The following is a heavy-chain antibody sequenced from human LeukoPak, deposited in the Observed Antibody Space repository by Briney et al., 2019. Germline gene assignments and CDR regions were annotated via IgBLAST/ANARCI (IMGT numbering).Heavy chain of an antibody. V-gene: IGHV4-38-2*01. J-gene: IGHJ5*02. CDR3: ARGSDYGDYESNWFDP. CDR2: IYHSGST. Sequence: SETLSLTCAVSGYSISSGYYWGWIRQPPGKGLEWIGSIYHSGSTYYNPSLKSRVTISVDTSKSQFSLKLSSVTAADTAVYYCARGSDYGDYESNWFDPWGQGTLVTVSS. D-gene: IGHD4-17*01. CDR1: GYSISSGYY.